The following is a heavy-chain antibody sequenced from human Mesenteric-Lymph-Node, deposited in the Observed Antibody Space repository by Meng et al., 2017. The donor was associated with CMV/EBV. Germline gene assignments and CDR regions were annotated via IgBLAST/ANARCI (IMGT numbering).Heavy chain of an antibody. V-gene: IGHV4-39*07. CDR1: GGSISSSSYY. D-gene: IGHD2-2*01. CDR2: IYYSGST. J-gene: IGHJ6*02. Sequence: SETLSLTCTVSGGSISSSSYYWGWIRQPPGKGPEWIGSIYYSGSTYYNPSLKSRVTISVDTSKNQFSLKLSSVTAADTAVYFCARGAAPGASYYYYYYAMDVWAQGTTVTVSS. CDR3: ARGAAPGASYYYYYYAMDV.